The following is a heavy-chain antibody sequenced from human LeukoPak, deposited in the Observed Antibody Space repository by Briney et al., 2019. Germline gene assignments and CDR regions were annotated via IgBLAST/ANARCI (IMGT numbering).Heavy chain of an antibody. CDR2: ISSSGSTI. CDR3: ARAGYCSSTTCYDLFDP. Sequence: GGSLRLSYAASGFTFSSYDMNWVRQAPGKGLEWVSYISSSGSTIYYADSVKGRFSISRDNAKNSLYLQMNSLRAEDTAVYYCARAGYCSSTTCYDLFDPWGQGTLVTVSS. D-gene: IGHD2-2*01. J-gene: IGHJ5*02. V-gene: IGHV3-48*03. CDR1: GFTFSSYD.